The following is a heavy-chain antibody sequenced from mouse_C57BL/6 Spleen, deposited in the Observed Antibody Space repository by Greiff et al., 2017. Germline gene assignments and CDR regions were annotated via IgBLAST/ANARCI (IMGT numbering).Heavy chain of an antibody. D-gene: IGHD2-1*01. CDR3: ARGRVGNYFFDY. CDR2: INPNSGTT. V-gene: IGHV1-39*01. J-gene: IGHJ2*01. Sequence: EVQLQQSGPELVKPGASVKISCKASGYSFTDYNMNWVKPSNGKSLEWIGVINPNSGTTSSNQKFKGKATLTVDQSSSTAYMQLNSLTSEVSAVYYCARGRVGNYFFDYWGQGTTLTVSS. CDR1: GYSFTDYN.